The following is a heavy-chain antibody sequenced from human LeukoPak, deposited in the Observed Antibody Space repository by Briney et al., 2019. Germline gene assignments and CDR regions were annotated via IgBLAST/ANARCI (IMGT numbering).Heavy chain of an antibody. Sequence: GGSLKLSCAAPGFTFSGSAMHWVRQASGKGLEWVGRIRSKANSYATAYAASVKGRFTISRDDSKNTAYLQMNSLKTEDTAVYYCTRHCSSTSCGGWGQGTLVTVSS. J-gene: IGHJ4*02. CDR3: TRHCSSTSCGG. CDR1: GFTFSGSA. CDR2: IRSKANSYAT. V-gene: IGHV3-73*01. D-gene: IGHD2-2*01.